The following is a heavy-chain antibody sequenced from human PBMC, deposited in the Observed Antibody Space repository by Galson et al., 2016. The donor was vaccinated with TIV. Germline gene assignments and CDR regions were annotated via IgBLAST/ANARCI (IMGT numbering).Heavy chain of an antibody. CDR1: GFTFSTYA. CDR3: AKRKNYGGDAFDL. CDR2: IVGTGGTT. D-gene: IGHD4-23*01. Sequence: SLRLSCAASGFTFSTYAMNWVRQAPGKGLEWVSGIVGTGGTTYYADSVKGRFTISRDNSKNTLYLQMNSLRAEDKAVYYCAKRKNYGGDAFDLWGQGTLVTVSS. V-gene: IGHV3-23*01. J-gene: IGHJ3*01.